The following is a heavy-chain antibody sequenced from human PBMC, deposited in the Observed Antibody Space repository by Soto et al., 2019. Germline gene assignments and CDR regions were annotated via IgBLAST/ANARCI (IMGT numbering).Heavy chain of an antibody. CDR2: IKSKTDGGTT. J-gene: IGHJ5*02. Sequence: EVQLVESGGGLVKPGGSLRLSCAASGFTFSNAWMNWVRQAPGKGLEWVGRIKSKTDGGTTDYAAPVNGRFTISRDDSKNTLYLQINSLKIEDTALYYCTTDPTGGWFDPWGQGTLVTVSS. CDR3: TTDPTGGWFDP. V-gene: IGHV3-15*07. D-gene: IGHD4-17*01. CDR1: GFTFSNAW.